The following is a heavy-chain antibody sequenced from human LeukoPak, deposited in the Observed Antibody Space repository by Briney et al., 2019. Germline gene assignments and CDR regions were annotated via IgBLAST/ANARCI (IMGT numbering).Heavy chain of an antibody. CDR2: IIPIFGTA. CDR1: GGTFSSYA. V-gene: IGHV1-69*05. CDR3: ARDWEYSSSWYVSGFDP. D-gene: IGHD6-13*01. Sequence: GSSVNVSCKASGGTFSSYAISWVRQAPGQGLEWMGRIIPIFGTANYAQKFQGRVTITTDESTSTAYMELSRLRSEDTAVYYCARDWEYSSSWYVSGFDPWGQGTLVTVSS. J-gene: IGHJ5*02.